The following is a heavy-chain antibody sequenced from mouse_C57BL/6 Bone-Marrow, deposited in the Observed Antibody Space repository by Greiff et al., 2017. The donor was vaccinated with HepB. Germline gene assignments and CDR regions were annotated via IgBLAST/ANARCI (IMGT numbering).Heavy chain of an antibody. V-gene: IGHV3-6*01. CDR1: GYSITSGYY. Sequence: ESGPGLVKPSQSLSLTCSVTGYSITSGYYWNWIRQFPGNKLEWMGYISYDGSNNYNPSLKNRISITRDTSKNQFFLKLNSVTTEDTATYYCAREGREYYGSNYWYFDVWGTGTTVTVSS. CDR3: AREGREYYGSNYWYFDV. J-gene: IGHJ1*03. CDR2: ISYDGSN. D-gene: IGHD1-1*01.